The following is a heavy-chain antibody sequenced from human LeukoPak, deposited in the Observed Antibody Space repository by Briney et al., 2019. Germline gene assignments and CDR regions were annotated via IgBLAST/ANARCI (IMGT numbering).Heavy chain of an antibody. CDR1: GFTFSSYG. CDR3: ARDKMVATIDY. J-gene: IGHJ4*02. Sequence: PGGSLRLSCAASGFTFSSYGMSWGRQAPGKGLEWVSGISAGGSNTYYADSVKGRFTISRDNAKNSLYLQMSSLRAEDTAVYYCARDKMVATIDYWGQGTLVTVSS. CDR2: ISAGGSNT. V-gene: IGHV3-21*04. D-gene: IGHD5-12*01.